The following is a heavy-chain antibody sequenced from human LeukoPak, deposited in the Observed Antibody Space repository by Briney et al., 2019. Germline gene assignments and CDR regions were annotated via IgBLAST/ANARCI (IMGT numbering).Heavy chain of an antibody. CDR3: ARSGGPGTYHQLRYNWFDP. CDR2: ITTISHYI. J-gene: IGHJ5*02. CDR1: GFTLSDYH. V-gene: IGHV3-21*01. Sequence: GGSLRFSCAASGFTLSDYHMTWVRQAPGKGLEWLSSITTISHYIYYAGAVRGRFTISRDNAKNSLYLQMNSLRGEDTAVYYCARSGGPGTYHQLRYNWFDPWGQGTLVTVSS. D-gene: IGHD3-10*01.